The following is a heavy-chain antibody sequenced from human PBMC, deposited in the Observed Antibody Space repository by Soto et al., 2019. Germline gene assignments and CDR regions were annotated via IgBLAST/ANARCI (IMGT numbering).Heavy chain of an antibody. D-gene: IGHD6-19*01. CDR1: GFTFSSYS. V-gene: IGHV3-21*01. J-gene: IGHJ4*02. CDR3: ARDQGIAVAGSFDY. CDR2: ISSSSSYI. Sequence: PRGSLRLSCAASGFTFSSYSMNWVRQAPGKGLEWVSSISSSSSYIYYADSVKGRFTISRDNAKNSLYLQVNSLRAEDTAVYYCARDQGIAVAGSFDYWGQGTGVTVSS.